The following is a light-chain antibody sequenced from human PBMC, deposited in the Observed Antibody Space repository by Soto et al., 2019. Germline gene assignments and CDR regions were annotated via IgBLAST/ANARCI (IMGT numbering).Light chain of an antibody. V-gene: IGKV3-20*01. J-gene: IGKJ1*01. CDR3: QLYGASPWT. CDR1: QSLSGNY. Sequence: NVLTQSPGTLSLSPGQRATLSCRASQSLSGNYLAWYQQKPGQAPRVLIYRASIRATGISDRFSGSGSGTDFTLTISRLEPEDFAVYYCQLYGASPWTFGQRTKVDIK. CDR2: RAS.